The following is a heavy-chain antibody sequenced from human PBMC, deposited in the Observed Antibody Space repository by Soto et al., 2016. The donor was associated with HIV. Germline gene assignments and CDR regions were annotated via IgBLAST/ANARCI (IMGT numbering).Heavy chain of an antibody. J-gene: IGHJ6*02. Sequence: EVQLMESGGDFVQPGGSLRLSCATSGFTFTSYTIIWVRQAPGKGLEWVGRIKTKTDDGTTDYAAPVKGRFTISRDDSKNTLYLQMNSLKTEDTAVYYCTTGTDRGLTYYYYYGMDVWGQGTSVTVSS. CDR2: IKTKTDDGTT. V-gene: IGHV3-15*01. CDR3: TTGTDRGLTYYYYYGMDV. D-gene: IGHD2-21*02. CDR1: GFTFTSYT.